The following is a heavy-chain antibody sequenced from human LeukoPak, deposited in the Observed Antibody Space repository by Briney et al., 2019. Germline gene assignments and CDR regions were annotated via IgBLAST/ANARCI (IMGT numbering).Heavy chain of an antibody. D-gene: IGHD3-10*01. CDR1: GYTLTSYF. CDR2: INPNSGGT. J-gene: IGHJ3*02. CDR3: ARDLDYYGSGSFFNI. Sequence: ASVKVSCKASGYTLTSYFMHWVRQAPGQGLEWMGWINPNSGGTNYAQKFQGRVTMTRDTSITTAYMELSRLRSDDTAVYYCARDLDYYGSGSFFNIWGQGTMVTVSS. V-gene: IGHV1-2*02.